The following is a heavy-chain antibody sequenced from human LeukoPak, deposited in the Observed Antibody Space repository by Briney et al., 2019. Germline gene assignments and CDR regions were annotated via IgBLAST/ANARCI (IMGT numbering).Heavy chain of an antibody. CDR3: ARSTYHDY. D-gene: IGHD2/OR15-2a*01. V-gene: IGHV3-64*01. CDR2: ISGDGLRT. Sequence: PGGSLRPSCAASGFIFNTYTMHWVRQAPGKGLEYVSTISGDGLRTYYANSVKGRFTVSRDNSKNTLYLQMGSLRTEDMAMYYCARSTYHDYWGQGTLVTVSS. CDR1: GFIFNTYT. J-gene: IGHJ4*02.